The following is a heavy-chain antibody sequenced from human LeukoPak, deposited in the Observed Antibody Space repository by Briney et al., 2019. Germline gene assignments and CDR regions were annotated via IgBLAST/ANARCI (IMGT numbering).Heavy chain of an antibody. D-gene: IGHD3-16*02. Sequence: KTSETLSLTCAVYGGSFSGYYWSWIRQPPGKGLEWIGEINHSGSTNYNPSLKSRVPISVDTSKNQFSLKLSSVTAADTPVYYCARGQGIYDYVWGSYPPLDYWGQGTLVTVSS. J-gene: IGHJ4*02. CDR2: INHSGST. CDR1: GGSFSGYY. CDR3: ARGQGIYDYVWGSYPPLDY. V-gene: IGHV4-34*01.